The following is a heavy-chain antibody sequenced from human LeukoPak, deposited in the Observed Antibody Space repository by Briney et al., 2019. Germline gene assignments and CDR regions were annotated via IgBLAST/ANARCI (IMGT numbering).Heavy chain of an antibody. J-gene: IGHJ5*02. V-gene: IGHV3-23*01. CDR2: ISGSGGST. CDR1: GFTFSSYG. Sequence: GGSLRLSCAASGFTFSSYGMSWARQAPGKGLEWVSAISGSGGSTYYADSVKGRFTISRDNSKNTLYLQMNSLRAEDTAVYYCAKSGYSSSWSNAAVYNWFDPWGQGTLVTVSS. CDR3: AKSGYSSSWSNAAVYNWFDP. D-gene: IGHD6-13*01.